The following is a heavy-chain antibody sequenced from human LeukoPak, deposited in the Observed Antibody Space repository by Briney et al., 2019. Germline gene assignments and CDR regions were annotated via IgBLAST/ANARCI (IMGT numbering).Heavy chain of an antibody. Sequence: PSETLSLTCSVSGGSISGSNYYWGWVRQPPGKGLEWIGYIYYSGSTNYNPSLKSRVTISVDTSKNQFSLKLSSVTAADTAVYYCARPYYYDSSGYYYDYWGQGTLVTVSS. CDR3: ARPYYYDSSGYYYDY. CDR2: IYYSGST. CDR1: GGSISGSNYY. J-gene: IGHJ4*02. V-gene: IGHV4-61*05. D-gene: IGHD3-22*01.